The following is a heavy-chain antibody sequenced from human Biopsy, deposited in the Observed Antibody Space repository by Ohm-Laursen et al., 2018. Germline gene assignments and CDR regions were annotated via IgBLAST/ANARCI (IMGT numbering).Heavy chain of an antibody. J-gene: IGHJ5*02. CDR1: GFTFNSHE. Sequence: SLRLSCAASGFTFNSHEMNWVRQAPGKGLEWVGRIKSKTGGGTIDYAASVKGRFSISRDDSKNTLYLQMNSLKTEDTAVYYCLSNWLDPWGQGTLVTVSS. V-gene: IGHV3-15*01. CDR2: IKSKTGGGTI. CDR3: LSNWLDP.